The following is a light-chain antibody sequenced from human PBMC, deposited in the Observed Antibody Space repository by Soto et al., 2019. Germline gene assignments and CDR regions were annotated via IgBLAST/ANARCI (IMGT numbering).Light chain of an antibody. J-gene: IGKJ4*01. V-gene: IGKV1-39*01. CDR3: QQSSSTPQT. Sequence: DIPMTQSPSSLSASVGDRVTITCRASQSISSYLSWYQQKPGKAPKLLINVASTLQSGVPSRFSGSGSGTDFTLAISSLQPEDFATYYCQQSSSTPQTFGGWTRVEIK. CDR1: QSISSY. CDR2: VAS.